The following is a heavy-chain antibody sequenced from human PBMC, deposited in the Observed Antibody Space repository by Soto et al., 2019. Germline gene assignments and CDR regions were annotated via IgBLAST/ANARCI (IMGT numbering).Heavy chain of an antibody. Sequence: RLLESGPGLVKSSETLTLTCSVSGGSVATGGTYWSWARLLPGKGLQWVGYIYYTGAAYYNPARQSRVTISLDTSENQFSLKLPSVTAADTAVYYCASGTFNTRSFDFWGQGRQVTVS. D-gene: IGHD2-2*01. J-gene: IGHJ4*02. CDR3: ASGTFNTRSFDF. CDR1: GGSVATGGTY. CDR2: IYYTGAA. V-gene: IGHV4-31*03.